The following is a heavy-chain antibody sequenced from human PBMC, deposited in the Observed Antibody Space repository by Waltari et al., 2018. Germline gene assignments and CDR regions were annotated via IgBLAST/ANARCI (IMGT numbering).Heavy chain of an antibody. CDR2: ISYRGPT. CDR3: ARDPTPRASYYGMDV. Sequence: QRQLQESGPGLGKPSETQYLPCTVSGGSSSSRSYYWGGMRKPPGKGLEWIGSISYRGPTSYNPSLKIRVSISVDPSKTQFSLTLSSFTAADTAVYYCARDPTPRASYYGMDVWGPGPTVTVSS. J-gene: IGHJ6*02. V-gene: IGHV4-39*07. D-gene: IGHD2-15*01. CDR1: GGSSSSRSYY.